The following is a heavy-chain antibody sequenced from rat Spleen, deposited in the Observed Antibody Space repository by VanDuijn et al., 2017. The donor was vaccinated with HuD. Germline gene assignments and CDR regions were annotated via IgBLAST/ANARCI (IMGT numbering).Heavy chain of an antibody. J-gene: IGHJ2*01. V-gene: IGHV5-25*01. CDR1: GFTFSNYD. CDR3: ARRKLYYGFDY. D-gene: IGHD1-6*01. Sequence: EVQLVESGGGLVQPGRSMKLSCAASGFTFSNYDMAWVRQAPTKGLEWVASISYDGRSTYYRDSVKGRLAISRDNAKSTLYLQMDSLRSEDTATYYCARRKLYYGFDYWGQGVMVTVSS. CDR2: ISYDGRST.